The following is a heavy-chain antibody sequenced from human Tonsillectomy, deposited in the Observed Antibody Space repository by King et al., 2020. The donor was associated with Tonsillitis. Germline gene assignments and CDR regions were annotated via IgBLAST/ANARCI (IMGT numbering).Heavy chain of an antibody. D-gene: IGHD4-23*01. CDR3: ARDWWELTTVLTPSD. V-gene: IGHV3-48*01. J-gene: IGHJ4*02. CDR2: INTKSDSI. Sequence: QLVQSGGGFVQPGGSLRLSCAASGFSFSSYGMNWVRQAPGKGLERVSYINTKSDSIYYADSVKGRFTISRDNAKNSMFLQMNSLRAEDTAVYYCARDWWELTTVLTPSDWGQGTLVIVSS. CDR1: GFSFSSYG.